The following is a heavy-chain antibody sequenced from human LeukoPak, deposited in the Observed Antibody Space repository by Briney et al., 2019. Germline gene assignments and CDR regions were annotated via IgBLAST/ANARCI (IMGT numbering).Heavy chain of an antibody. V-gene: IGHV3-7*01. Sequence: PGGSLRLSCAASGFTLSSYWMSWVRQAPGKGLEWVANIKQDGSEKYYVDSVKGRFTISRDNAKNSLYLQMNSLRAEDTAVYYCVSPTADYPFLYYFDSWGQGTLVTVSS. CDR3: VSPTADYPFLYYFDS. CDR2: IKQDGSEK. J-gene: IGHJ4*02. CDR1: GFTLSSYW. D-gene: IGHD5-12*01.